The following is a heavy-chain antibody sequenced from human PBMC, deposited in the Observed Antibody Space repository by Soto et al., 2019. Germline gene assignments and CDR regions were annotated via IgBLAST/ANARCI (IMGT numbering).Heavy chain of an antibody. CDR3: ATDGPGKQSLVGYYFDY. CDR1: GCTFSNYG. V-gene: IGHV3-30*03. J-gene: IGHJ4*02. CDR2: VSSDGSKK. D-gene: IGHD6-19*01. Sequence: GGSLRLSCAAAGCTFSNYGMHWVSPATGKGLEWVAVVSSDGSKKYYVDSVKGRFTISRDNSKNTLFLQMDSLTGEDTAVYYCATDGPGKQSLVGYYFDYWGQGTSVTVSS.